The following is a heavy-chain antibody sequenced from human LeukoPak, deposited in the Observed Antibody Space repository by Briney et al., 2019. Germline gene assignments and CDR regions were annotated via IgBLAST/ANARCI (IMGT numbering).Heavy chain of an antibody. J-gene: IGHJ4*02. D-gene: IGHD3-22*01. Sequence: GGSLRLSCAASGFTFSTYSMIWVRQAPGKGLEWVSYIRGGSDIIYYADSVKGRFTISRDNSKNTLYLQMNSLRAEDTALYYCARARNDYDSNGFSFLDYWGQGTLVTVSS. CDR2: IRGGSDII. CDR1: GFTFSTYS. CDR3: ARARNDYDSNGFSFLDY. V-gene: IGHV3-48*04.